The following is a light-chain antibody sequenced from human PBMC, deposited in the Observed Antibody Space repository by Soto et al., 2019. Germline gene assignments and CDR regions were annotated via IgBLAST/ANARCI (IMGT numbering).Light chain of an antibody. CDR2: DTS. CDR1: QSVSDW. J-gene: IGKJ1*01. Sequence: IQMTQSPSTLSASVADRVTITCRASQSVSDWLAWYQQKPGNAPKLLIYDTSRLESAVPSRFSARGSGTEFTLTISGLQPDDFATYYCHQYNSYTWTFGQGTKVDIK. V-gene: IGKV1-5*01. CDR3: HQYNSYTWT.